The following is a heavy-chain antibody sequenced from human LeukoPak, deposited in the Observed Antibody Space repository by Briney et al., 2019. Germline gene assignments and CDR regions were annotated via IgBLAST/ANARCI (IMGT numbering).Heavy chain of an antibody. V-gene: IGHV1-2*02. CDR2: INPNSGGT. D-gene: IGHD3-10*02. Sequence: ASVKVSCKASGYTFTAYYVHWVRQAPGQGLEWMGWINPNSGGTNYAQKFQGRVTMTRDTSISTAYMELSRLRSDDAAVYYCARDPPVRITMCRLYYFDYWGQGTLVTVSS. CDR3: ARDPPVRITMCRLYYFDY. J-gene: IGHJ4*02. CDR1: GYTFTAYY.